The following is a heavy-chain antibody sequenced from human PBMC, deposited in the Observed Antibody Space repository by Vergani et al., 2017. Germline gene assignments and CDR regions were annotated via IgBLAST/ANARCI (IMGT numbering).Heavy chain of an antibody. CDR2: ISGSGGST. D-gene: IGHD3-3*01. J-gene: IGHJ4*02. CDR1: GLTFSSYA. V-gene: IGHV3-23*01. CDR3: AKDRPIWEEWLLFGDY. Sequence: EVQLLESGGGLVQPGGSLRLSCAVSGLTFSSYAMSWVRQAPGKGLEWVSAISGSGGSTYYADSVKGRFTITRDNSKNTLYLQMNSLRSEDTAVYYCAKDRPIWEEWLLFGDYWGQGTLVTVSS.